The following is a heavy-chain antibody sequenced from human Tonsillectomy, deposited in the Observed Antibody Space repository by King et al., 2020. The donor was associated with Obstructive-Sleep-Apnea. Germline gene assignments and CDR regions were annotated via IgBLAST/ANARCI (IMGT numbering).Heavy chain of an antibody. CDR1: GFSFDDYA. V-gene: IGHV3-9*01. CDR3: AKENLLGYCSGGSCYSGDAFDI. CDR2: ISWNSGSI. Sequence: VQLVESGGGLVQPGRSLRLSCAASGFSFDDYAMHWVRQAPGRGLEWVSGISWNSGSIGYADSVKGRFTISRDNAKNSLYLQMNSLRAEDTALYYCAKENLLGYCSGGSCYSGDAFDIWGQGTMVTVSS. D-gene: IGHD2-15*01. J-gene: IGHJ3*02.